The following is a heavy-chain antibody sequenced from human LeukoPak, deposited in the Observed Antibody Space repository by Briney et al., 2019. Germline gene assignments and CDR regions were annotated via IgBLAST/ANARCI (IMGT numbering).Heavy chain of an antibody. CDR2: IRSKHYGGAI. CDR1: GFTFGDYA. D-gene: IGHD4-17*01. V-gene: IGHV3-49*03. CDR3: ARDQLGGDPHGYHYCYMDV. Sequence: GGSLRLSCTASGFTFGDYAMSWFRQAPGKGLEWVGFIRSKHYGGAIEYAASVRGRFTISRDDSKSIAYLQMNSLKTEDTAVYFCARDQLGGDPHGYHYCYMDVWGKGTTVTVSS. J-gene: IGHJ6*03.